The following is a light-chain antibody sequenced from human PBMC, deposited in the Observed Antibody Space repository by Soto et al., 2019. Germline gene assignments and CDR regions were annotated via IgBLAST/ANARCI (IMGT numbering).Light chain of an antibody. CDR2: EVS. CDR3: SSYAGSNIVV. Sequence: QSALTQPPSASGSPGQSVTISCTGTSSDVGGYKYVSWYQQHPGKAPKLMIYEVSKWPSGVPDRFSGSKSGNTASLTVSGLQAEDDADYYCSSYAGSNIVVFGGGTQLTVL. J-gene: IGLJ2*01. CDR1: SSDVGGYKY. V-gene: IGLV2-8*01.